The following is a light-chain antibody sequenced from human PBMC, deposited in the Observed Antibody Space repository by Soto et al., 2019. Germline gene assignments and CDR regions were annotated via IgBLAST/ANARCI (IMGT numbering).Light chain of an antibody. Sequence: DIQVTQYPYSLSASVGDRVTITGRTSQGIKNYLDSYPQKQEEIPKLLIDAASTLESGIPPRFSGSGSGTDFTLTINNLQPEDVATYYCQRYYNAPFTFGGGTKVEIK. CDR1: QGIKNY. CDR3: QRYYNAPFT. V-gene: IGKV1-27*01. CDR2: AAS. J-gene: IGKJ4*01.